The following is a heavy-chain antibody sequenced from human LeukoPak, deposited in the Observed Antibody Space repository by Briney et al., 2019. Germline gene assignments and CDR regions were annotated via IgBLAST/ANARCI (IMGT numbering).Heavy chain of an antibody. V-gene: IGHV3-21*01. J-gene: IGHJ4*02. CDR3: ARARNGVITFLWDY. CDR2: ISSSSSYI. Sequence: PGGSLRLSCAASGFTFSSYSMNWVRQAPGKGLEWVSSISSSSSYIYYADSVKGRFTISRDNAKNSLYLQMNSLRAEDTAVYYCARARNGVITFLWDYWGQGTLVTVSS. CDR1: GFTFSSYS. D-gene: IGHD3-22*01.